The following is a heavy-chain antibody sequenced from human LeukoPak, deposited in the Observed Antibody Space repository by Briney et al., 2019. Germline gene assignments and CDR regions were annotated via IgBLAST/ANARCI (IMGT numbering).Heavy chain of an antibody. V-gene: IGHV1-18*01. CDR1: GYTFTNYN. Sequence: GASVKVSCKASGYTFTNYNIAWVRQPPGQGLEWMGWISAYNGDTNYGQKVQGRVAMTADTSTRTAYMELRGLRSDDTAVYYCARDVFEGFGERVIDAFDIWGQGTLVTVSS. CDR2: ISAYNGDT. D-gene: IGHD3-10*01. J-gene: IGHJ3*02. CDR3: ARDVFEGFGERVIDAFDI.